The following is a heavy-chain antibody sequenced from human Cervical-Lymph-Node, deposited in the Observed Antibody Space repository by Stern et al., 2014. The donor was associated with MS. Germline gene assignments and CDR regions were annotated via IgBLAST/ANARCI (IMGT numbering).Heavy chain of an antibody. D-gene: IGHD4-11*01. CDR2: VYYSGIT. Sequence: QVQLQESGPGLVKPSETLSLTCTVSGGSITNRDYWGWIRQSPGKGLEWIGSVYYSGITYYRPSLKSRATISIDTSRNQFFLRLTPGTATDTAVYFCARGVTAVTNYVPNWCFDLWGRGTLVTVSS. J-gene: IGHJ2*01. CDR3: ARGVTAVTNYVPNWCFDL. CDR1: GGSITNRDY. V-gene: IGHV4-39*02.